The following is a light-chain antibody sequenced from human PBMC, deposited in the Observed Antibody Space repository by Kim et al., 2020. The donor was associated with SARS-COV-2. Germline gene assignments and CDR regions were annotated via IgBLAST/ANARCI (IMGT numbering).Light chain of an antibody. Sequence: GQSITSSVTGTSSDVGGYNYVSWYQQHPGKAPKLMIYDVSNRPSGVSNRFSGSKSGNTASLTISGLQAEYEADYYCSSYTSSSTRVFGGGTQLTVL. V-gene: IGLV2-14*03. CDR3: SSYTSSSTRV. CDR2: DVS. CDR1: SSDVGGYNY. J-gene: IGLJ3*02.